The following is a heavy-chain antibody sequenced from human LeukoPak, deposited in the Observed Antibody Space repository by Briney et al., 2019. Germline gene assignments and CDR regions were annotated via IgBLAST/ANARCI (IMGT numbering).Heavy chain of an antibody. D-gene: IGHD5-12*01. Sequence: PGGSLRLSCAASGFTFSSYGMHWVRQAPGKGLEWVAVISYDGSNKYYADSVKGRFTISRDNSKNTLYLQMNSLRSDDTAVYYCAREARGYSGYDLWDYWGQGTLVTVSS. CDR3: AREARGYSGYDLWDY. CDR2: ISYDGSNK. V-gene: IGHV3-30*03. CDR1: GFTFSSYG. J-gene: IGHJ4*02.